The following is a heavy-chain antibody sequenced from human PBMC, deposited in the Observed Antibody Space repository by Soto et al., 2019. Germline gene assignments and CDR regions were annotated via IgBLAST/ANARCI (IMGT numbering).Heavy chain of an antibody. V-gene: IGHV4-31*03. Sequence: QVQLQESGPGLVKPSQTLSLTCTVSGGSISSGGYYWSWIRQHPGKGLEWIGYIYYSGSTYYNPPLKSRVTISVDTSKNQFSLKLSSVTAADTAVYYCARLMITFGGVIVGPGWFDPWGQGTLVTVSS. CDR2: IYYSGST. CDR1: GGSISSGGYY. J-gene: IGHJ5*02. D-gene: IGHD3-16*02. CDR3: ARLMITFGGVIVGPGWFDP.